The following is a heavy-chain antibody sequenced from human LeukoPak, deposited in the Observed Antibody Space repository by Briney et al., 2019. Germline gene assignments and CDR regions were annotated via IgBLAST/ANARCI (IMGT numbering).Heavy chain of an antibody. V-gene: IGHV4-59*08. CDR1: GGSITSYY. D-gene: IGHD1-26*01. Sequence: PSETLSLTCTVSGGSITSYYWSWIRQPPGKGLEWIGYTYYSGSTSYNPSLKSRVTISVDTSKNQFSLKLSSVTAADTAVYYCARQWELRGWFDPWGQGTLVTVSS. CDR3: ARQWELRGWFDP. CDR2: TYYSGST. J-gene: IGHJ5*02.